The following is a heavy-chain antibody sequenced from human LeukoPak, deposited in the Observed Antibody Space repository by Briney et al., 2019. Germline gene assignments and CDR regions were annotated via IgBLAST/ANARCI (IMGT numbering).Heavy chain of an antibody. CDR2: ISGSGGST. Sequence: GGSLRLSCAASGFTFSSYAMSWVRQAPGKGLEWVSAISGSGGSTYYADSVKGRFTISRDNSKNTLYLQMNSLRAEDTAVYYCAAGQRRIVLMVGIDYWGQGTLVTVSS. D-gene: IGHD2-8*01. CDR3: AAGQRRIVLMVGIDY. CDR1: GFTFSSYA. J-gene: IGHJ4*02. V-gene: IGHV3-23*01.